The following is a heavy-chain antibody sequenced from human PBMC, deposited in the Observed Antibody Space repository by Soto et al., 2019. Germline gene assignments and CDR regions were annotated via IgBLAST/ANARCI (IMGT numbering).Heavy chain of an antibody. CDR3: ALEPTGTAGFDY. D-gene: IGHD2-21*02. Sequence: QVQMVPSGAEVKKPGASVKVYCKASGHTFTGHHMHWVRQAPGHGLEWMGLIDLDIGDTKYAQKFQGRVTSTSDTSITTDYMELRGLRSDDTAVYYCALEPTGTAGFDYWGQGTLVTVSS. CDR1: GHTFTGHH. CDR2: IDLDIGDT. V-gene: IGHV1-2*02. J-gene: IGHJ4*02.